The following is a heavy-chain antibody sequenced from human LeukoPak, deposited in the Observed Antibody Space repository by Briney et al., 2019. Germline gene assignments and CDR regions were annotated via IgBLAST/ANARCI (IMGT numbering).Heavy chain of an antibody. V-gene: IGHV1-69*04. CDR3: ARDIREGSPWGDIVATILAFDI. D-gene: IGHD5-12*01. J-gene: IGHJ3*02. CDR2: IIPILGIA. Sequence: GASVKVSCKASGGTFSSYAISWVRQAPGQGLEWMGRIIPILGIANYAQKFQGRVTITADESTSTAYMELSSLRSEDTAVYYCARDIREGSPWGDIVATILAFDIWGQGTMVTVSS. CDR1: GGTFSSYA.